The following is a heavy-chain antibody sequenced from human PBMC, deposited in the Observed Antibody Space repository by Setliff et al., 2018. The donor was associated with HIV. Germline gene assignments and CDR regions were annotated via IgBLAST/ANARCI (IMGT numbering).Heavy chain of an antibody. D-gene: IGHD6-13*01. V-gene: IGHV3-15*06. Sequence: PGGSLRLSCEVSGFTFSNTWMTWVRQIPGEGLEYIGQMNSKADGGAVYYAAPVKGRFTISRDDSKTTLYLQMNSLKTEDTAMYYCATWQAGNDYWGQGTLVTVSS. J-gene: IGHJ4*02. CDR2: MNSKADGGAV. CDR1: GFTFSNTW. CDR3: ATWQAGNDY.